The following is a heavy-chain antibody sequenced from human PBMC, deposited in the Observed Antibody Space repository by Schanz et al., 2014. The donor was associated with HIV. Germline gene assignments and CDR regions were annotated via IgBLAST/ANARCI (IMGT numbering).Heavy chain of an antibody. Sequence: QVQLQESGPGLVKPSETLSLTCNVSGASISGYYCTWIRQPPGKGLEWIGYMYYGRGTNYNPTLKNRVTILGDTSMNQFSLKLTSLTAADTAVYYCVVGHNHDFWGQGTLVAVSS. CDR2: MYYGRGT. CDR1: GASISGYY. V-gene: IGHV4-59*01. CDR3: VVGHNHDF. D-gene: IGHD1-1*01. J-gene: IGHJ4*02.